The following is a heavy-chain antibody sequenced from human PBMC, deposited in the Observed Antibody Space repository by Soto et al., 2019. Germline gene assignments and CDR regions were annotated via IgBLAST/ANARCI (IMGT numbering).Heavy chain of an antibody. CDR2: ISSSSAYI. Sequence: GGSLRLSCAASGFTFSSFSMNWVRQAPGKGLEWVSSISSSSAYIYYADSVKGRFTISRDHAENSLYLQMNSLRADDTAVYYCGGESDSSSYLNYWGQGTLVTVSS. V-gene: IGHV3-21*01. D-gene: IGHD3-22*01. CDR1: GFTFSSFS. J-gene: IGHJ4*02. CDR3: GGESDSSSYLNY.